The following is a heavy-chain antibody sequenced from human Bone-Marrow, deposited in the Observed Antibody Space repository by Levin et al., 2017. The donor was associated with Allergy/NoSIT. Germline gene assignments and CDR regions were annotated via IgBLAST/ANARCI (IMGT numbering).Heavy chain of an antibody. CDR1: GLTFSKYA. CDR2: ITAGGAST. Sequence: RGESLKISCAASGLTFSKYAMTWVRRAPGRGLEYVSSITAGGASTQYADSVKGRFTISRDNSKNTLFLQMNSLRAEDTALYYCGRDPNGDYVGAFDLWGHGTMVTVSS. V-gene: IGHV3-23*01. D-gene: IGHD4-17*01. CDR3: GRDPNGDYVGAFDL. J-gene: IGHJ3*01.